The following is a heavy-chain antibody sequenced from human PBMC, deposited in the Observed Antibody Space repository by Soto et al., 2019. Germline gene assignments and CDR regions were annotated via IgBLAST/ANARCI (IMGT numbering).Heavy chain of an antibody. J-gene: IGHJ4*02. CDR3: AKRQGIGAAAKNFDF. V-gene: IGHV3-23*01. D-gene: IGHD6-13*01. Sequence: PGGSLRLSCAASGFIFSNHAMSWVRQVPGKGLEWVSGISAGGNLIYYADSVRGRFTMSRDNSKNMLYLQMNSLRAEDTAVYFCAKRQGIGAAAKNFDFWGQGARVTVYS. CDR2: ISAGGNLI. CDR1: GFIFSNHA.